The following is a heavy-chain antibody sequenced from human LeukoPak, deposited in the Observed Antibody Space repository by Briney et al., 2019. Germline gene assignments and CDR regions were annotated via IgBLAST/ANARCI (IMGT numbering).Heavy chain of an antibody. CDR3: ARGSLCSGGSCYFDYYYYGMDV. J-gene: IGHJ6*02. CDR2: ISYDGSNK. Sequence: GRSLRLSCAASGFTFSSYAMHWVREAPGKGLEWVAVISYDGSNKYYADSVKGRFTISRDNSKNTLYLQMNSLRAEDTAVYYCARGSLCSGGSCYFDYYYYGMDVWGQGTTVPVSS. D-gene: IGHD2-15*01. CDR1: GFTFSSYA. V-gene: IGHV3-30*04.